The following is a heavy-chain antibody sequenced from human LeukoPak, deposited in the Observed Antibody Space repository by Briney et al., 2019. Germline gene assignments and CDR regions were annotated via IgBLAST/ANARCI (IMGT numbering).Heavy chain of an antibody. Sequence: GGSLRLSCAASGFTFSSYGMHWVRQAPGKGLEWVAFIRYDGSNKYYADSVKGRFTISRDNSKNTLYLQMNSLRAEDTAVYYCAKAPKRPDAFDIWGQGTMVTVSS. D-gene: IGHD6-6*01. CDR3: AKAPKRPDAFDI. J-gene: IGHJ3*02. V-gene: IGHV3-30*02. CDR2: IRYDGSNK. CDR1: GFTFSSYG.